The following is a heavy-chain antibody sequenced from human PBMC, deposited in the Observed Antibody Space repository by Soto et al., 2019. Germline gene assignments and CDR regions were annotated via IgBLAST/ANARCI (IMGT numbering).Heavy chain of an antibody. CDR2: FSGSGGIT. CDR1: GFTFSSYA. J-gene: IGHJ4*02. Sequence: PGGSLRLSCAASGFTFSSYAMSWVRQAPGKGLEWVSTFSGSGGITYYADSVKGRFTISRDNSKNTLYLQMNSLRAEDTAVYYCAKDRDPFCSSTSCNTVYWGQGTLVTVSS. CDR3: AKDRDPFCSSTSCNTVY. V-gene: IGHV3-23*01. D-gene: IGHD2-2*02.